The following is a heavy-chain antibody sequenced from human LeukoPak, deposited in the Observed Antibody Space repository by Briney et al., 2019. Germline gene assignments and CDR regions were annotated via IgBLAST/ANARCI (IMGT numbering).Heavy chain of an antibody. CDR1: GFTFSSYA. CDR3: AKGVLAYCSGGSCYDVHY. D-gene: IGHD2-15*01. Sequence: GGSLRLSCAASGFTFSSYAMHWVRQAPGKGLEWVAVISYDGSNKYYADSVKGRFTISRDNSKNTLYLQMNSLRAEDTAVYYCAKGVLAYCSGGSCYDVHYWGQGTLVTVSS. J-gene: IGHJ4*02. V-gene: IGHV3-30*04. CDR2: ISYDGSNK.